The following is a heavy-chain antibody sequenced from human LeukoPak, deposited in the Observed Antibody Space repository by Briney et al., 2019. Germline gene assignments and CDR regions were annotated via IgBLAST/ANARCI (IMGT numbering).Heavy chain of an antibody. Sequence: PGGPLRLSCAVSGFSFSSYWMTWVRQAPGKGPEWVANINEDGSQKNYVDSVKGRFTISRDNAKNSLYLQMNSLRVEDTAVYYCARDIPRGASHLDYWGQGTLVTVSS. CDR3: ARDIPRGASHLDY. CDR2: INEDGSQK. D-gene: IGHD1-26*01. CDR1: GFSFSSYW. J-gene: IGHJ4*02. V-gene: IGHV3-7*01.